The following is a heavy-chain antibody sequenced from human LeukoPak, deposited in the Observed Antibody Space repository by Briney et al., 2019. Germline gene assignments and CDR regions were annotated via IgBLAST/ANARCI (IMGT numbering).Heavy chain of an antibody. Sequence: ASVKVSCKASGGTFSSYAISWVRQAPGQGLEWMGWISAYNGNTDYAQKLQGRVTMTEDTSTDTAYMELSSLRSEDTAVYYCATDPWGGVDYWGQGTLVTVSS. D-gene: IGHD7-27*01. J-gene: IGHJ4*02. V-gene: IGHV1-18*01. CDR3: ATDPWGGVDY. CDR1: GGTFSSYA. CDR2: ISAYNGNT.